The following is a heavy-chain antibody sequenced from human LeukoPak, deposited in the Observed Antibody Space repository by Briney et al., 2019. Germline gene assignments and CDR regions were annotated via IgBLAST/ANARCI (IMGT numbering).Heavy chain of an antibody. CDR3: AREGDHGAPEF. D-gene: IGHD4-17*01. Sequence: GGSLRLSCAASEFTANSNYMSWVRQAPGKGLEWVSNIYSGGSTYYADSVKGRFTISRDNSKSTMYLQMNSLRAEDTAVYYCAREGDHGAPEFWGQGTLVTVSS. CDR1: EFTANSNY. CDR2: IYSGGST. V-gene: IGHV3-53*01. J-gene: IGHJ4*02.